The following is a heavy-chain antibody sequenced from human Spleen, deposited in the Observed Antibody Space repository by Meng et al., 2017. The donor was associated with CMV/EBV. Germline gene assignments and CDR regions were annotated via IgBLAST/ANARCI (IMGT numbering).Heavy chain of an antibody. D-gene: IGHD2-21*02. CDR2: IIPIFGTA. CDR1: GATFSSYA. J-gene: IGHJ2*01. CDR3: ARGRRLPRGYFDL. Sequence: KASGATFSSYAISWVRQAPGQGLEWMGGIIPIFGTANYAQKFQGRVTITTDESTSTAYMELSSLRSEDTAVYYCARGRRLPRGYFDLWGRGTLVTVSS. V-gene: IGHV1-69*05.